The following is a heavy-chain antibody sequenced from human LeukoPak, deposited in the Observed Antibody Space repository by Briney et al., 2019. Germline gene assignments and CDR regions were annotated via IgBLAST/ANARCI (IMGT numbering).Heavy chain of an antibody. J-gene: IGHJ4*02. CDR2: IRFDGRDK. Sequence: PGESLGLSCAASGFPFSSYGMNWVRQAPGKGLEWVAFIRFDGRDKYYTDSVKGRFTISRDNSKSTLDLQMNSLRVEDTAVYYCAKDRYSTSSTFTVNPFDYWGQGILVTVSS. CDR1: GFPFSSYG. CDR3: AKDRYSTSSTFTVNPFDY. D-gene: IGHD2-2*01. V-gene: IGHV3-30*02.